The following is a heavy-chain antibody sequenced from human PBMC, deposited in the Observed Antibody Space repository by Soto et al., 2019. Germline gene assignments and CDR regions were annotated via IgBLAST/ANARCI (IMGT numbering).Heavy chain of an antibody. CDR2: IRGSATTT. D-gene: IGHD2-15*01. Sequence: EVQLLESGGGLVQPGGSLRLSCIASGFTFSNYAMSWVRQAPGKGLEWVSAIRGSATTTYYADSVTGRFTISRDNSKKTLYLQMNSLRVEDTAIYYCAKDIVDVTPGMDVWGQGTTVTVSS. J-gene: IGHJ6*02. CDR1: GFTFSNYA. CDR3: AKDIVDVTPGMDV. V-gene: IGHV3-23*01.